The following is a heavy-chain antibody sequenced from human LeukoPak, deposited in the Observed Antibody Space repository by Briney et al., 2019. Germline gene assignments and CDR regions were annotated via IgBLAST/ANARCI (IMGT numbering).Heavy chain of an antibody. J-gene: IGHJ6*02. CDR3: ATVWFRQQLVLRTPHYYYYGMDV. CDR1: GYTLTELS. CDR2: FDPEDGET. Sequence: ASVKVSCKVSGYTLTELSMHWVRQAPGKGLEWMGGFDPEDGETIYAQKFQGRVTMTEDTSTDTAYMELSSLRSEDTAVYYCATVWFRQQLVLRTPHYYYYGMDVWGQGTTVTVSS. V-gene: IGHV1-24*01. D-gene: IGHD6-13*01.